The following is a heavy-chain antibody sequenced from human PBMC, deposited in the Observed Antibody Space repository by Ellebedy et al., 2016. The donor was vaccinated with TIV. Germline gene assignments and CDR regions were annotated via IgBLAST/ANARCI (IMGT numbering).Heavy chain of an antibody. D-gene: IGHD5-18*01. J-gene: IGHJ4*02. CDR3: AREGYSYGYYDY. CDR2: IYYSGST. V-gene: IGHV4-39*02. CDR1: GGSISSSSYY. Sequence: MPSETLSLTCTVSGGSISSSSYYWGWIRQPPGKGLEWIGSIYYSGSTYYNPSLKSRVTISVDTSKNQFSLKLSSVTAADTAVYYCAREGYSYGYYDYWGQGTLVTVSS.